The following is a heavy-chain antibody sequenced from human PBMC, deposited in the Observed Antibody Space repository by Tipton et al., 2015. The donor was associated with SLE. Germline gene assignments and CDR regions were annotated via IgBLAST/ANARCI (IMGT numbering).Heavy chain of an antibody. D-gene: IGHD2-8*02. CDR3: ARGYCIGDVCYGRGFFDY. J-gene: IGHJ4*02. V-gene: IGHV4-59*11. CDR2: IYYSGTT. CDR1: GVSITSHY. Sequence: TLSLTCTVSGVSITSHYWSWIRQSPGKGLEWLGYIYYSGTTNYNPSLKSRITISVDTSKSQFSLRLSSMTAADTAVYYCARGYCIGDVCYGRGFFDYWGRGTQVTVSS.